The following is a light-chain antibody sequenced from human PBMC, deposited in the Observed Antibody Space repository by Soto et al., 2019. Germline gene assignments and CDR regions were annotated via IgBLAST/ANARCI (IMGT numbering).Light chain of an antibody. V-gene: IGKV1-6*01. Sequence: AIQMTQSPSSLSASVGDRVTITCRASQGIRNDLGWYQQKPWKAPKLLIYAASSLQSGVPSRFRGSGSGTDFTLTISSLQPEDFATYYCLQDYNYPPTFGGWTKVEIK. CDR2: AAS. CDR3: LQDYNYPPT. CDR1: QGIRND. J-gene: IGKJ4*01.